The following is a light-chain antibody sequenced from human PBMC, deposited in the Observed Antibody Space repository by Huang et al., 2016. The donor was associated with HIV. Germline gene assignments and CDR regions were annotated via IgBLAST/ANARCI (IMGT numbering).Light chain of an antibody. CDR3: QQTFTTPYT. Sequence: DIQMTQSPSSLSASVADRVTGTCRASQRISNSLNWYQHHPGKAPKLLIIGATNLQTGGPSRFSGSGSGTDYTLTISSLQPEDFASYFCQQTFTTPYTCGQGTKVEIK. CDR2: GAT. CDR1: QRISNS. J-gene: IGKJ2*01. V-gene: IGKV1-39*01.